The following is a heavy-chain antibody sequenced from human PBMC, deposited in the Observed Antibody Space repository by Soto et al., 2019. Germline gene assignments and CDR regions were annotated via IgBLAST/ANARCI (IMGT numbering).Heavy chain of an antibody. Sequence: SDTLSLTGIVSGGSISTSSYYWGWIRQPPGKGLEGIGSIYYSGNTYYSPSLKSRVTISVVRTKNQFSLKVSSVTARDTAVYYCARRPSARVNAQYHAERYYFDYWGQGTLVTVS. CDR3: ARRPSARVNAQYHAERYYFDY. D-gene: IGHD2-2*01. J-gene: IGHJ4*02. CDR2: IYYSGNT. CDR1: GGSISTSSYY. V-gene: IGHV4-39*01.